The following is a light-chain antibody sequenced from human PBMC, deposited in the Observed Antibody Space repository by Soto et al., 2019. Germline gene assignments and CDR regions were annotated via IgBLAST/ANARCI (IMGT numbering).Light chain of an antibody. CDR3: QVWHRRSDHYV. J-gene: IGLJ1*01. CDR2: NDD. Sequence: SYELTQPPSVSVAPGQTATITCGGDNIGNLNAHWYQQRPGQAPILVVYNDDDRPSGIPARFSGSNSGNTATLTISRVEAGDEADYYCQVWHRRSDHYVFGTGTKV. CDR1: NIGNLN. V-gene: IGLV3-21*02.